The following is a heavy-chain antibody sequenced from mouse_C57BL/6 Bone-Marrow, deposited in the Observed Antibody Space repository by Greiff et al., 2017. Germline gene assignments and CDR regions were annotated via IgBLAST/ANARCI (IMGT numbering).Heavy chain of an antibody. Sequence: EVKLVESGGDLVKPGGSLKLSCAASGFTFSSYGMSLVRPTPDKKLVWVATISSGGSYTYYPDSVKGRFTISRDNAKNTLYLQMSSLKSEDTAMYYCARRITTAFDVWGTGTTVTVSS. CDR3: ARRITTAFDV. D-gene: IGHD1-1*01. CDR1: GFTFSSYG. V-gene: IGHV5-6*02. J-gene: IGHJ1*03. CDR2: ISSGGSYT.